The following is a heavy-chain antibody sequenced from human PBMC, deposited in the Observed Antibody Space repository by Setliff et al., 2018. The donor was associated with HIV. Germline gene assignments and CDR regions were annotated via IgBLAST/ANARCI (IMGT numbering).Heavy chain of an antibody. CDR3: AREEPGAD. CDR1: GGSIRSFF. J-gene: IGHJ4*02. D-gene: IGHD1-1*01. Sequence: SETLSLTCTVSGGSIRSFFWSWIRQPPGKGLEWIGHIYTSGSTNYNPSLKSRVTISADTSKNQFSLKLSSVTAADTAVYYCAREEPGADWGQGTLVTVSS. CDR2: IYTSGST. V-gene: IGHV4-4*08.